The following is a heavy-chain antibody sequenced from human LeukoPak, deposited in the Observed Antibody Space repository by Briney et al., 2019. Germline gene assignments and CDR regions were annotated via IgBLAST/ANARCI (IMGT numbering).Heavy chain of an antibody. CDR3: ATHTISGVVTYASLI. D-gene: IGHD3-3*01. CDR2: FDPEDGET. J-gene: IGHJ3*02. V-gene: IGHV1-24*01. CDR1: GYSGIELS. Sequence: ASVKVSCKLSGYSGIELSMHWVRQAPGKGLEWMGGFDPEDGETKYAQKFQGRVTMTEDTSTDTAYMELSRLTSEDTALYYCATHTISGVVTYASLIWGRGTLVTVSS.